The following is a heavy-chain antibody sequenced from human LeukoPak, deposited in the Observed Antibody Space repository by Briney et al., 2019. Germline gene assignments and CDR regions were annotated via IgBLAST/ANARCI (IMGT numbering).Heavy chain of an antibody. Sequence: GGSLRLSCAASGFTFSSYSMNWVRQAPGKGLEWVSSISSSSSYIYYADSVKGRFTISRDNAKNSLYLQMNSLRAEDMALYYCAKAGGFGESYMDVWGKGTTVTVSS. CDR2: ISSSSSYI. CDR3: AKAGGFGESYMDV. J-gene: IGHJ6*03. V-gene: IGHV3-21*04. CDR1: GFTFSSYS. D-gene: IGHD3-10*01.